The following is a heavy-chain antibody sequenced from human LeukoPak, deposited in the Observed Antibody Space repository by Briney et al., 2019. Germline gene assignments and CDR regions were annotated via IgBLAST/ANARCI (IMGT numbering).Heavy chain of an antibody. J-gene: IGHJ4*02. CDR3: ASAPFVYGPNRFDY. D-gene: IGHD3-10*01. Sequence: SETLSLTCTVSGGSISSGDYYWTWLRQSPGKGLEWIGYMYHTESANYHPSLKSRVTISIDTSKNQVSLKMRSVTAADTAVYYCASAPFVYGPNRFDYWGQGTLVTVSS. CDR2: MYHTESA. CDR1: GGSISSGDYY. V-gene: IGHV4-61*08.